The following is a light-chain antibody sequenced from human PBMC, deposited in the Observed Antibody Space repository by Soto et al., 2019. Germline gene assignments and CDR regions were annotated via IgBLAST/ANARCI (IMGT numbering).Light chain of an antibody. Sequence: EIVLTQSPGTLSLSPGERATLSCRASQSISSTFLAWYQHKPGQAPKVVIYGASRRATGIPDRFSGSGSGTDFTLTISRLDPEDFAVYYCQQYESSWTFGQGTKVEMK. CDR1: QSISSTF. J-gene: IGKJ1*01. CDR3: QQYESSWT. CDR2: GAS. V-gene: IGKV3-20*01.